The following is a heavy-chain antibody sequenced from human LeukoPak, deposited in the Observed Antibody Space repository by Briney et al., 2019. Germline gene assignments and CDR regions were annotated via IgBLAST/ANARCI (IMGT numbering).Heavy chain of an antibody. D-gene: IGHD3-16*01. J-gene: IGHJ4*02. V-gene: IGHV4-34*01. CDR3: ARAVRDYVWGSYHFDY. CDR1: GGSFSGYY. Sequence: SETLSLTCAVYGGSFSGYYWSWIRQPPGKGLEWIGEINHSGSTNYNPSLKSRVTISVDTSKNQFSLKLSSVTAADTAVYYCARAVRDYVWGSYHFDYWGQGTLVTVSS. CDR2: INHSGST.